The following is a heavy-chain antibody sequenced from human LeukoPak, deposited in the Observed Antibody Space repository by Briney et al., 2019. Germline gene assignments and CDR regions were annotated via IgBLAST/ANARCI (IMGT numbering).Heavy chain of an antibody. V-gene: IGHV4-59*01. D-gene: IGHD3-3*01. CDR1: GGSISSYY. J-gene: IGHJ6*03. CDR2: IYYSGST. CDR3: ARDKRGDFWSGYPSYYMDV. Sequence: SETLSLTCTVSGGSISSYYWNWIRQPPGKGLEWIGYIYYSGSTTYNPSLNSRVTISVDTSKNQFSLKLSSVTAADTAVYYCARDKRGDFWSGYPSYYMDVWGKGTTVTVSS.